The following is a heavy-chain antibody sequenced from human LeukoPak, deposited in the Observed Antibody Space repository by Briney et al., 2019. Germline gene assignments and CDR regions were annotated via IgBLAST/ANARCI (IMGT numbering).Heavy chain of an antibody. CDR3: ARVGRDTSGFSV. J-gene: IGHJ4*02. Sequence: SETLSLTCAVYGGSFSGYFWSWIRQPPGKGLEWIGEINHSGSTNYNPSLKGRVTISVDTSKKQFSLKLNSVTAADTAVYYCARVGRDTSGFSVWGQGALVTVSS. CDR2: INHSGST. D-gene: IGHD3-22*01. CDR1: GGSFSGYF. V-gene: IGHV4-34*01.